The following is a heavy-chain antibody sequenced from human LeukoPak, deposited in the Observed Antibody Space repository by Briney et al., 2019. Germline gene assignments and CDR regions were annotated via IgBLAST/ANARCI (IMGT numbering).Heavy chain of an antibody. Sequence: GGSLRLSCAVSGFSFSDYNMKWVRQAPGRGLEWISYISAGGATIYYPDSVKGRFTISRDNAKNSLYLQMNSLRVEDTAIYYCVRLGRKEGYNYYDYWGQGTPVTVSS. CDR3: VRLGRKEGYNYYDY. CDR1: GFSFSDYN. V-gene: IGHV3-48*01. D-gene: IGHD1-1*01. CDR2: ISAGGATI. J-gene: IGHJ4*02.